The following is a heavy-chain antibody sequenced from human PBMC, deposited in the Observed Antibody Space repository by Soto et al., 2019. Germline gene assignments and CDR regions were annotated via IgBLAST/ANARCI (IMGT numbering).Heavy chain of an antibody. Sequence: SETLSLTCTVSGGSISSGGYYWSWIRQHPGKGLEWIGYIYYSGSTYYNPSLKSRVTISVDTSKNQFPLKPSSVTAADTAVYYCARGRLLWFGESYPRWFDPWGQGTLVTVSS. CDR3: ARGRLLWFGESYPRWFDP. CDR1: GGSISSGGYY. CDR2: IYYSGST. D-gene: IGHD3-10*01. V-gene: IGHV4-31*03. J-gene: IGHJ5*02.